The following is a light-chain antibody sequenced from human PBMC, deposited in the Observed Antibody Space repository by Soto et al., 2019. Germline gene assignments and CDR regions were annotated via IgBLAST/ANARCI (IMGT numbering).Light chain of an antibody. Sequence: QSALTQPPSASGTPGQRVTISCSGGSSNIGRNSVSWYQQVPGTAPKLIIFNNNESPSGIPGRFSGSKSGASASLAIVGLQSEDEADYFCASWDDNLNGPLLFGGGTKLTVL. V-gene: IGLV1-44*01. CDR3: ASWDDNLNGPLL. J-gene: IGLJ2*01. CDR1: SSNIGRNS. CDR2: NNN.